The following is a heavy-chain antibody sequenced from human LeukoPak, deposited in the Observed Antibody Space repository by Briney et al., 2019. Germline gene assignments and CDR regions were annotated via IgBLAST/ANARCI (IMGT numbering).Heavy chain of an antibody. CDR1: GGSFSGYY. CDR3: ARGVRWLQLSYFDY. CDR2: IYYSGST. J-gene: IGHJ4*02. D-gene: IGHD5-24*01. V-gene: IGHV4-34*09. Sequence: PSETLSLTCAVYGGSFSGYYWSWIRQPPGKGLEWIGYIYYSGSTYYNPSLKSRVTISVDTSKNQFSLKLSSVTAADTPVYYCARGVRWLQLSYFDYWGQGTLVTVSS.